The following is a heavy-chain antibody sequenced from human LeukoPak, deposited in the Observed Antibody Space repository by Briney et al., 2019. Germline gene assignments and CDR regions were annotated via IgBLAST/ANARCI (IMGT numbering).Heavy chain of an antibody. D-gene: IGHD6-13*01. CDR3: AREGHSSSWSEAFDI. CDR2: IYTSGST. Sequence: SETLSLTCTVPGGSISSYYWSWIRQPAGKGLEWIGRIYTSGSTNYNPSLKSRVTMSVDTSKNQFSLKLSSVTAADTAVYYCAREGHSSSWSEAFDIWGQGTMVTVSS. J-gene: IGHJ3*02. CDR1: GGSISSYY. V-gene: IGHV4-4*07.